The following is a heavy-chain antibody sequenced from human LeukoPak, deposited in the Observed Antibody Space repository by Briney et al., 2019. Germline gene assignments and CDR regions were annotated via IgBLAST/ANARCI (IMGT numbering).Heavy chain of an antibody. CDR3: ARMTMVRVFDY. Sequence: SETLSLTCTVSGGSISSYYWSWIRQPPGKGLEWIGYIYYSGSTNYNPSLKSRVTISVGTSKNQFSLKLSSVTAADTAVYYCARMTMVRVFDYWGQGTLVTVSS. CDR1: GGSISSYY. V-gene: IGHV4-59*08. D-gene: IGHD3-10*01. CDR2: IYYSGST. J-gene: IGHJ4*02.